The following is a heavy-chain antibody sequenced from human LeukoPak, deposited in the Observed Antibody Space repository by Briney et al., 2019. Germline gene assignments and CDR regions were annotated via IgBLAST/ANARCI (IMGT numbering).Heavy chain of an antibody. Sequence: GGSLRLSCAASGFTFSNAWMSWVRQAPGKGLEWVAVISYDGSNKYYADSVKGRFTISRDNSKNTLYLQMNSLRAEDTAVYYCAKDRDYGDYLGWGQGTLVTVSS. CDR2: ISYDGSNK. J-gene: IGHJ4*02. CDR1: GFTFSNAW. D-gene: IGHD4-17*01. CDR3: AKDRDYGDYLG. V-gene: IGHV3-30*18.